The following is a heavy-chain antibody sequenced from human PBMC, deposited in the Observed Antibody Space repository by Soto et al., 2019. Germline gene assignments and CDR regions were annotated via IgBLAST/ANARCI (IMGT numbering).Heavy chain of an antibody. V-gene: IGHV3-30-3*01. CDR3: ARRTAVGAHFDY. J-gene: IGHJ4*01. Sequence: QVQLVESGGGVVQPGKSLRLSCAASGFTFSSFAMHWVRQAPGKGLEWVSVISYDGGAKYYADSVKGRFTISRDNSKNTLYLQMNSLRPEDTAVYYCARRTAVGAHFDYWGHGTLVTVSS. CDR2: ISYDGGAK. D-gene: IGHD1-26*01. CDR1: GFTFSSFA.